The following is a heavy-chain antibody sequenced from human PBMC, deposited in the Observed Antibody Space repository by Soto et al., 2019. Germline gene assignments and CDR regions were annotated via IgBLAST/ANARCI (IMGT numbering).Heavy chain of an antibody. V-gene: IGHV3-21*01. CDR2: ISSSSYYI. D-gene: IGHD6-19*01. J-gene: IGHJ4*02. CDR1: GFTFSTYS. CDR3: ARHSLDGSGCSIDY. Sequence: EVQLVESGGGLVKPGGSLRLSCAASGFTFSTYSMNWVRQAPGKGLEWVSSISSSSYYIYYSDSVRGRFSISRDYAKSSLPLQMNSLRAEDTDVYYCARHSLDGSGCSIDYCGQGTLVTVSS.